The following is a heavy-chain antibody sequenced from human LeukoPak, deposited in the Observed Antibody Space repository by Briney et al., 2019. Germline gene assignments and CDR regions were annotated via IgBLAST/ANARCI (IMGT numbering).Heavy chain of an antibody. CDR3: ASGDYGAGSPVMRY. J-gene: IGHJ4*01. CDR1: GGSVTRGAYS. CDR2: IYTSGDT. D-gene: IGHD3-10*01. Sequence: SQTLSLTCTVSGGSVTRGAYSWTWIRQPVGKGLEWIGRIYTSGDTKYNPSLKSRVTISVGASNNQFSLKLTSVTAADTAVYYCASGDYGAGSPVMRYWGHGTLVIVSS. V-gene: IGHV4-61*02.